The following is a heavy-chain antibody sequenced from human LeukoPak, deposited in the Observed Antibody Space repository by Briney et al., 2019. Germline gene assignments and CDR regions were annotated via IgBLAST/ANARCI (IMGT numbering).Heavy chain of an antibody. Sequence: GGSLRLSCAASGFTFSSYEMNWVRQAPGKGLEWVSYISSSGSTIYYADSVKGRFTISRDNAKNSLYLQMNSLRAEDTAVYYCATSGYDYGAYFDYWGQGTLVTVSS. CDR2: ISSSGSTI. V-gene: IGHV3-48*03. J-gene: IGHJ4*02. D-gene: IGHD5-12*01. CDR1: GFTFSSYE. CDR3: ATSGYDYGAYFDY.